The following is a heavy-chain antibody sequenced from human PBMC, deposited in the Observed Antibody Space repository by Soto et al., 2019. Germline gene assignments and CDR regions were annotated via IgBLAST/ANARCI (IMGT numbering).Heavy chain of an antibody. CDR1: GYSFTSYW. J-gene: IGHJ6*02. CDR2: IDPSDSYT. V-gene: IGHV5-10-1*03. Sequence: EVQLVQSGAEVKKPGESLRISCKGSGYSFTSYWISWVRQMPGKGLEWMGRIDPSDSYTNYSPSFQGHVTISADKSISTAYLQWSSLKASDTAMYYCARHPSAYYDILTGKRGYYYYGMDVWGQGTTVTVSS. CDR3: ARHPSAYYDILTGKRGYYYYGMDV. D-gene: IGHD3-9*01.